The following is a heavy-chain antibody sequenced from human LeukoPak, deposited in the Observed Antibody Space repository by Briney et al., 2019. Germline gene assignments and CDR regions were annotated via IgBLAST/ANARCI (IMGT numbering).Heavy chain of an antibody. Sequence: PSETLSLTCTVSGGSISSGGYYWSWIRQHPGKGLEWIGYIYYSGSTYYNPSLKSRVTISVDTSKNQFSLKLSSVTAADTAVYYCARVSRVVVAATDYYYGMDVWGQGTTVTVSS. CDR3: ARVSRVVVAATDYYYGMDV. D-gene: IGHD2-15*01. J-gene: IGHJ6*02. V-gene: IGHV4-31*03. CDR2: IYYSGST. CDR1: GGSISSGGYY.